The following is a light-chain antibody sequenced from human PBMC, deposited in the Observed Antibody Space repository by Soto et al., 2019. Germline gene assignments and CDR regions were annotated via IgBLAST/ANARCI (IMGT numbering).Light chain of an antibody. Sequence: DIQMTQSPSTLSASVGDRVTITCRASQSISRWLAWYRQKPGKAPKVLIYKKSSLKSGVPSRLSGSGSGTEFTLTISSLQADDFATYYCQQYNSYSLLSFGGGTKMEIK. CDR3: QQYNSYSLLS. V-gene: IGKV1-5*03. J-gene: IGKJ4*02. CDR1: QSISRW. CDR2: KKS.